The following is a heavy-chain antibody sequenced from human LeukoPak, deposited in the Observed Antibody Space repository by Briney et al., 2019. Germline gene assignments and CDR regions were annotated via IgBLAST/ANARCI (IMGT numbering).Heavy chain of an antibody. CDR3: AWGYRISYYYYMDV. V-gene: IGHV1-8*01. CDR1: GYTFTSYD. CDR2: MNPNSGNT. Sequence: ASVKVSCKASGYTFTSYDINWVRQATGQGLEWMGWMNPNSGNTGYAQKFQGRVTMTRNTSISTAYMELSSLRSEDTAVYYCAWGYRISYYYYMDVWGKGTPVTVSS. D-gene: IGHD5-12*01. J-gene: IGHJ6*03.